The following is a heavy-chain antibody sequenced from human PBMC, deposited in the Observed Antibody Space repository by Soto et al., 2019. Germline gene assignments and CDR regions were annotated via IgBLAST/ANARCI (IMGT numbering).Heavy chain of an antibody. V-gene: IGHV1-69*01. Sequence: QVQLVQSGAEVKKPGSSVKVSCKASGGTFSSYAISWVRQAPGQGLEWMGGIIPIFGTANYAQKFQGRVTMTADESTSTAYMELSSLRSEDTAVYYCARDQIGYCSSTSCYSQFWFDPWGQGTLVTVSS. CDR1: GGTFSSYA. D-gene: IGHD2-2*02. J-gene: IGHJ5*02. CDR3: ARDQIGYCSSTSCYSQFWFDP. CDR2: IIPIFGTA.